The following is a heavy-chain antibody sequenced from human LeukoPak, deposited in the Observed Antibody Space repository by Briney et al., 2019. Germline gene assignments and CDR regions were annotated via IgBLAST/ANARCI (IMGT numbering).Heavy chain of an antibody. CDR2: IYYSGST. CDR1: GGSISSSSYY. CDR3: ARVRSVAQGGAFDI. D-gene: IGHD6-6*01. J-gene: IGHJ3*02. V-gene: IGHV4-39*07. Sequence: PSETLSLTRTVSGGSISSSSYYWGWIRQPPGKGLEGIGSIYYSGSTYYNPSLKSRVTKSVDTSKNQFSLKLSSVTAADTAVYYCARVRSVAQGGAFDIWGQGTMVTVSS.